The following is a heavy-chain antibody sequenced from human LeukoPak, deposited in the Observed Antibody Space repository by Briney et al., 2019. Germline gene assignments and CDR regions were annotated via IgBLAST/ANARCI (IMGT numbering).Heavy chain of an antibody. CDR3: ARNVQAAILDAFDI. CDR2: INPNSGGT. J-gene: IGHJ3*02. Sequence: GASVKVSCKASGYTFTGRYMHWVRQAPGQGLEWMGWINPNSGGTNYAQKFQGRVTMTRDTSISTAYMELSRLRFDDTAVYYCARNVQAAILDAFDIWGQGTMVTVSS. V-gene: IGHV1-2*02. CDR1: GYTFTGRY. D-gene: IGHD2-2*02.